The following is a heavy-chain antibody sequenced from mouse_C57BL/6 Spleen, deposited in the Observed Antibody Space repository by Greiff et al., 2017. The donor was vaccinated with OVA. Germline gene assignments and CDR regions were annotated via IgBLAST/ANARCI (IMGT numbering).Heavy chain of an antibody. Sequence: VQLQQSGAELARPGASVKLSCKASGYTFTSYGISWVKQRTGQGLEWIGEIYPRSGNTYYNEKFKGKATLTADKSSSTAYMELRSLTSEDSAVYFCASHYYGSSPFAYWGQGTLVTVSA. CDR1: GYTFTSYG. V-gene: IGHV1-81*01. D-gene: IGHD1-1*01. CDR3: ASHYYGSSPFAY. CDR2: IYPRSGNT. J-gene: IGHJ3*01.